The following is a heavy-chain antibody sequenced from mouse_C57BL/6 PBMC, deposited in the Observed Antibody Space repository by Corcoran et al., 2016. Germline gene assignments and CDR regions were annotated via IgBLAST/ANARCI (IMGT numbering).Heavy chain of an antibody. CDR2: IYPRSGNT. J-gene: IGHJ4*01. CDR3: ARRSPDYGSSLP. V-gene: IGHV1-81*01. Sequence: QVQLQQSGAELARPGASVKLSCKASGYTFTSYGISWVKQRTGQGLEWIGEIYPRSGNTYYNEKFKGKATLTADKSSSTAYMELRSLTSEDSAVYFCARRSPDYGSSLPWGQGTSVTVSS. D-gene: IGHD1-1*01. CDR1: GYTFTSYG.